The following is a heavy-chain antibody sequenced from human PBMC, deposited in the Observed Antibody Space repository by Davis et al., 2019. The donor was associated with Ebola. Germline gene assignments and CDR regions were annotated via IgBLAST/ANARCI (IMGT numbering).Heavy chain of an antibody. V-gene: IGHV4-61*01. D-gene: IGHD4-17*01. J-gene: IGHJ4*02. CDR1: GTSVSSSISF. CDR2: VFYTGTT. CDR3: LGGRYGEPFDY. Sequence: PSETLSLTCNVSGTSVSSSISFWSWIRQSPGKGLEWLGYVFYTGTTKYNPSLKSRVTMSVDTSKNQFSLKLSSVTAADTAVYYCLGGRYGEPFDYWGQGTLVTVSS.